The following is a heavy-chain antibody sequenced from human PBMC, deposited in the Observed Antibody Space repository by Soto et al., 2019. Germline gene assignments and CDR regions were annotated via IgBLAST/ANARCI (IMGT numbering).Heavy chain of an antibody. V-gene: IGHV3-53*01. J-gene: IGHJ3*02. D-gene: IGHD2-15*01. CDR1: GFTVSGKKY. CDR2: LYIADGT. Sequence: DVQVVESGGGLIQPGGSLRLSCAASGFTVSGKKYITWVRQAPGQGLEWVSALYIADGTFYADSVRGRFTVAIDSSKNTVYLQMNNLSPEDTAVYFCATCLLREHAFEIWGLGTMVTVSS. CDR3: ATCLLREHAFEI.